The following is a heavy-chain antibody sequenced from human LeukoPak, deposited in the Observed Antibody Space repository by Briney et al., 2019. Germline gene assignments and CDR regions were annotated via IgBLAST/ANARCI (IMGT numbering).Heavy chain of an antibody. Sequence: ASETLSLTCAVSGGSISSSSYYWGWIRQPPGKGLEWIGSIYYSGSTYYNPSLKSRVTISVDTSKNQFSLKLSSVTAADTAVYYCARDGGSGFVAYWGQGTLVTVSS. V-gene: IGHV4-39*07. D-gene: IGHD3-16*01. CDR1: GGSISSSSYY. CDR3: ARDGGSGFVAY. CDR2: IYYSGST. J-gene: IGHJ4*02.